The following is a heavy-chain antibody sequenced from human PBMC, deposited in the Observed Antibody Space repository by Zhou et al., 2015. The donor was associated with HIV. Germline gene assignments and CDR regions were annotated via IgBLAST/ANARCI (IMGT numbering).Heavy chain of an antibody. CDR1: GYTFTSYY. D-gene: IGHD3-3*01. V-gene: IGHV1-46*01. CDR3: ARDLITIFGVVTTFRYYYYGMDV. CDR2: INPSGGST. Sequence: QVQLVQSGAEVKKPGASVKVSCKASGYTFTSYYMHWVRQAPGQGLEWMGIINPSGGSTSYAQKFQGRVTMTRDTSTSTVYMELSSLRSEDTAVYYCARDLITIFGVVTTFRYYYYGMDVWGQGTTVTVSS. J-gene: IGHJ6*02.